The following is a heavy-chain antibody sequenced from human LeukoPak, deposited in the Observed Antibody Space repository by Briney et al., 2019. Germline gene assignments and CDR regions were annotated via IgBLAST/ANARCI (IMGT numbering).Heavy chain of an antibody. J-gene: IGHJ4*02. D-gene: IGHD2-2*03. CDR3: ARDGCERGLDGY. V-gene: IGHV3-30*02. CDR2: MKYEGGNM. Sequence: PGGSLRLSCAASGFTFSNEGMRWVRQAPGKGLEWVATMKYEGGNMYYVDSVKGRFTIFRDNAKNTVYLQMNSLRAEDTAVYYCARDGCERGLDGYWGQGSLVTVSS. CDR1: GFTFSNEG.